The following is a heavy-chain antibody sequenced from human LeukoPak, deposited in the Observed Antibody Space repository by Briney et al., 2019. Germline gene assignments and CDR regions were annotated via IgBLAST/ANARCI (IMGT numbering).Heavy chain of an antibody. CDR3: AKARGVGATKGFDY. J-gene: IGHJ4*02. CDR2: ISGSGGST. CDR1: GFTFSSYA. Sequence: GGSLRLSCAASGFTFSSYALGWVRQAPGKGLEWVSAISGSGGSTYYADSVKGRFTISRDNSKNTLYLQMNSLRAEDTAVYYCAKARGVGATKGFDYWGQGTRVTVSS. D-gene: IGHD1-26*01. V-gene: IGHV3-23*01.